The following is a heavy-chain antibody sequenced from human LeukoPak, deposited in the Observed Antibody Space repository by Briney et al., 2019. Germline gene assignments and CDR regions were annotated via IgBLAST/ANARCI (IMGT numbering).Heavy chain of an antibody. CDR1: GFAFSSYA. Sequence: PGGSLRLSCAASGFAFSSYAMHWVRQAPGKGLEWVAVISYDGSNKYYADPVKGRFTISRDNSKNTLYLQMNSLRAEDTAVYYCASQMADGNYYYDSSGYFDYWGQGTLVTVSS. V-gene: IGHV3-30-3*01. CDR2: ISYDGSNK. CDR3: ASQMADGNYYYDSSGYFDY. J-gene: IGHJ4*02. D-gene: IGHD3-22*01.